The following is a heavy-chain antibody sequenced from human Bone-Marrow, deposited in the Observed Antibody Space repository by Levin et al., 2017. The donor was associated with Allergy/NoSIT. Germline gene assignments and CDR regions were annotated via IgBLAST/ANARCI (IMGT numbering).Heavy chain of an antibody. CDR1: GFTVGNHY. CDR2: IYSGGST. J-gene: IGHJ4*02. Sequence: GESLKISCAASGFTVGNHYMSWVRQAPGKGLEWVSLIYSGGSTHYADSVKGRFTISRDGSKNTLYLQMNSLGAEDTAMYYCARRSYSRSASLGYWGQGTLVTVSS. CDR3: ARRSYSRSASLGY. D-gene: IGHD2-21*01. V-gene: IGHV3-53*01.